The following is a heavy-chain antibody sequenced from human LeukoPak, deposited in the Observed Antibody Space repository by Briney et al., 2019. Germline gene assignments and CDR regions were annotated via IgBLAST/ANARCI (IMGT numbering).Heavy chain of an antibody. CDR2: IYHSGST. V-gene: IGHV4-30-2*01. J-gene: IGHJ4*02. Sequence: PSETLSLTCAVSGGSISSGGYSWSWIRQPPGKGLEWIGYIYHSGSTYYNPSLKSRVTISVDRSKNQFSLKLSSVTAADTAVYYCARVEVEDYYGSVGGYFDYWGQGTLVTVSS. D-gene: IGHD3-10*01. CDR1: GGSISSGGYS. CDR3: ARVEVEDYYGSVGGYFDY.